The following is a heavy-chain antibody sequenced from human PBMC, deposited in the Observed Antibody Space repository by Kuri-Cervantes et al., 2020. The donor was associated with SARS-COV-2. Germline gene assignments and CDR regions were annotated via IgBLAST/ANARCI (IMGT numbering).Heavy chain of an antibody. CDR3: AIINWNRFDY. Sequence: ESLKISCTVSGGPISSYYWSWIRQPPGKGLEWIGSIYYSGSTYYNPSLKSRVTISVDTSKNQFSLKLSSVTAADTTVYYCAIINWNRFDYWGQGTLVTVSS. CDR1: GGPISSYY. CDR2: IYYSGST. D-gene: IGHD1-1*01. V-gene: IGHV4-59*05. J-gene: IGHJ4*02.